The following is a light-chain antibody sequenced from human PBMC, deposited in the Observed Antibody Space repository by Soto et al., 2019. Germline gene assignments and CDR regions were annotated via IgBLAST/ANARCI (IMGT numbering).Light chain of an antibody. CDR2: EVT. CDR1: ASDVGGYNF. J-gene: IGLJ3*02. Sequence: QSVLTQPASVSGSPGQSITISCTGSASDVGGYNFVSWYQQHPGKAPKLMIYEVTRRPSGISTRFSGSKSGNTASLTISGLQAEDEADYYCTSYTTYSSIVVFGGGTKLAVL. V-gene: IGLV2-14*01. CDR3: TSYTTYSSIVV.